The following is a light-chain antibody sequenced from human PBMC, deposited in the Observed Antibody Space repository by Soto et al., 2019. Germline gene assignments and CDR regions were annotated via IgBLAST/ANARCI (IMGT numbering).Light chain of an antibody. CDR3: CSFTSITGVVV. CDR1: SSDVGGYDY. CDR2: DVS. Sequence: QSVLTQPASVSGSPGQSITISCTGSSSDVGGYDYVSWYQQHPGKAPKLMIYDVSNRPSGVSNRFSGFKSGNTASLTISGLQAEDEADYYCCSFTSITGVVVFGGGTKLTVL. J-gene: IGLJ2*01. V-gene: IGLV2-14*03.